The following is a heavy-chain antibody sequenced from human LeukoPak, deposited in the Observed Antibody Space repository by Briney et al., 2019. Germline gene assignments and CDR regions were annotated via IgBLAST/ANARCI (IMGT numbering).Heavy chain of an antibody. V-gene: IGHV1-69*13. CDR2: IIPIFGTA. J-gene: IGHJ4*02. Sequence: GASVKVSCKASGGTFSSYAISWVRQAPGQGLEWMGGIIPIFGTANYAQKFQGRVTITADESTSTAYMELSSLRSEDTAVYYCARFLAEYSSSSAFDYWGQGTLVTVSS. D-gene: IGHD6-6*01. CDR3: ARFLAEYSSSSAFDY. CDR1: GGTFSSYA.